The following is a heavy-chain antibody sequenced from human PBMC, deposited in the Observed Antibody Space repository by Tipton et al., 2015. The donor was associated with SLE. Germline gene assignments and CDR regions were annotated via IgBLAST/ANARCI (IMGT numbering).Heavy chain of an antibody. J-gene: IGHJ4*02. CDR2: ISWNSGSI. D-gene: IGHD6-13*01. V-gene: IGHV3-9*01. CDR3: AKGPSGQQLLWFGY. Sequence: SLRLSCAASGFTFDDYAMHWVRQAPGKGLEWVSGISWNSGSIGYADSVKGRFTISRDNAKNSLYLQMNSLRAEDTALYYCAKGPSGQQLLWFGYWGQGTLVTVSS. CDR1: GFTFDDYA.